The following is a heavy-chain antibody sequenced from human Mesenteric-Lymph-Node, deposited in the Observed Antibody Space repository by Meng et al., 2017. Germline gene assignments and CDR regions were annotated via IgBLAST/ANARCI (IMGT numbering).Heavy chain of an antibody. CDR2: INLDGTTK. V-gene: IGHV3-7*01. CDR3: VRDLPSSASGFDI. D-gene: IGHD6-19*01. J-gene: IGHJ3*02. CDR1: GFTFDHYW. Sequence: GESLKISCAASGFTFDHYWMSWVRQAPGKGLEWVANINLDGTTKNYLDSLKGQIISSRDNAKNSLKLVINRLRGEDTAVYYCVRDLPSSASGFDIWGQGTVVTVSS.